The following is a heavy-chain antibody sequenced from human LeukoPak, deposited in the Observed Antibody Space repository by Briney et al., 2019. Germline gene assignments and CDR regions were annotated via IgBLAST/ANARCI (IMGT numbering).Heavy chain of an antibody. Sequence: KPSETLSLTCTVSGGSISSGGYYWSWIRQHPGKGLEWIGYIYYSGSTYYNPSLKSRVTISVDTSKNQFSLKLSSVTAADTAVYYCARAGDDFWSGSPLFDPWGQGTLVTVSS. V-gene: IGHV4-31*03. CDR3: ARAGDDFWSGSPLFDP. CDR1: GGSISSGGYY. CDR2: IYYSGST. J-gene: IGHJ5*02. D-gene: IGHD3-3*01.